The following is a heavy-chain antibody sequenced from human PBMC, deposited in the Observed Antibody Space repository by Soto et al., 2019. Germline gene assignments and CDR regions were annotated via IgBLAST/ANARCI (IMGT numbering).Heavy chain of an antibody. CDR1: GFTFSSYA. CDR2: LSGSGGST. Sequence: EVQLLESGGGLVQPGGSLRLSCAASGFTFSSYAMSWVRQAPGKGLEWVSALSGSGGSTYYADSVKGRFTISRDNSKNTLYLQMNSLRAEDTAVDYCAKNPLPYYYGSGGSSGFDDRGQGTMVTVSS. J-gene: IGHJ4*02. CDR3: AKNPLPYYYGSGGSSGFDD. V-gene: IGHV3-23*01. D-gene: IGHD3-10*01.